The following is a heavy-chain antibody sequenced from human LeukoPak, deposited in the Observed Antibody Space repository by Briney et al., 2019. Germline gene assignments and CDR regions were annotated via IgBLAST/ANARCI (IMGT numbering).Heavy chain of an antibody. CDR3: ARDQGEAAAGLFDY. CDR2: IIPILGIA. CDR1: GYTFTSYA. J-gene: IGHJ4*02. V-gene: IGHV1-69*04. D-gene: IGHD6-13*01. Sequence: GASVRVSCKASGYTFTSYAISWVRQVPGQGLEWMGRIIPILGIANYAQKFQGRVTITADKSTSTAYMELSSLRSEDTAVYYCARDQGEAAAGLFDYWGQGTLVTVSS.